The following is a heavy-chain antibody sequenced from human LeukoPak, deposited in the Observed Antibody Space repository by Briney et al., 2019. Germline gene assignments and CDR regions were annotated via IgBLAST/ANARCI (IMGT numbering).Heavy chain of an antibody. CDR1: GGSISSSSYY. J-gene: IGHJ4*02. D-gene: IGHD6-19*01. CDR3: ADQDSSGRFDY. CDR2: IYYSGST. Sequence: SETLSLTCTVSGGSISSSSYYWGWIRQPPGKGLEWIGSIYYSGSTYYNPSLKSRVTISVDTSKNQFSLKLSSVTAADTAVYYCADQDSSGRFDYWGQGTLVTVSS. V-gene: IGHV4-39*01.